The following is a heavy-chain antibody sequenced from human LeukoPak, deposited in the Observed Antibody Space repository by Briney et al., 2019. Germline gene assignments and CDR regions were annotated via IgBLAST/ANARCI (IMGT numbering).Heavy chain of an antibody. CDR2: IKTDGSEK. V-gene: IGHV3-7*01. CDR3: ARRDSGYDNRAFDI. Sequence: GGSLRLSCEGSGFTFSNYWMGWVRQAPGKGLQWVANIKTDGSEKYYVDSVKGRFTISRDNAKNTLYLQVNSLRAEDTAVYYCARRDSGYDNRAFDIWGQGTVVTVSS. D-gene: IGHD5-12*01. CDR1: GFTFSNYW. J-gene: IGHJ3*02.